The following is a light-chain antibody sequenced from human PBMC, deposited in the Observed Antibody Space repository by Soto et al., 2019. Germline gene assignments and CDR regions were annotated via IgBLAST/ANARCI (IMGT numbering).Light chain of an antibody. CDR2: DAS. J-gene: IGKJ2*01. CDR3: PQRSNWPPYT. Sequence: EIVLTQSPATLSLSPGERATLSCRARQSVSSYLAWYQQKPGQSPRFLIYDASNQATGIPARFSGSRSGTDITITISSLEPEDFAVYYCPQRSNWPPYTFGQGTKLEIK. V-gene: IGKV3-11*01. CDR1: QSVSSY.